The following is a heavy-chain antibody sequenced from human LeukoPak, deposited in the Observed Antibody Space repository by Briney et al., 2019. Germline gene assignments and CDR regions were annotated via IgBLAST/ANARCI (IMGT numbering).Heavy chain of an antibody. D-gene: IGHD6-19*01. CDR1: GGSITSSSYY. J-gene: IGHJ5*02. Sequence: SETLSLTCTVSGGSITSSSYYWGWIRQPPGKGPEWIESIYYAGNTNYNRSLKIRLTISLDTSKNQFSLKLPSVTAADTAIYYCASVRGYSSGWYASGFDPWGQGTLVTVSS. V-gene: IGHV4-39*07. CDR3: ASVRGYSSGWYASGFDP. CDR2: IYYAGNT.